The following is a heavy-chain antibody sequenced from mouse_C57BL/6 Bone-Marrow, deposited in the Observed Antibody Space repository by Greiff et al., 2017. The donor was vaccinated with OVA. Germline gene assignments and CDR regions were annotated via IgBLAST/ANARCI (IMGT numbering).Heavy chain of an antibody. CDR2: IFPGSGST. V-gene: IGHV1-75*01. D-gene: IGHD1-1*01. CDR3: AEWGTTVGGYALDY. Sequence: QVQLQQSGPELVKPGASVKISCKASGYTFTDYYINWVKQRPGQGLEWIGWIFPGSGSTYYNEKFKGKATLTVDKSSNTAYMLLSSLTSEDAAVYFYAEWGTTVGGYALDYGGQGTSVTVSS. J-gene: IGHJ4*01. CDR1: GYTFTDYY.